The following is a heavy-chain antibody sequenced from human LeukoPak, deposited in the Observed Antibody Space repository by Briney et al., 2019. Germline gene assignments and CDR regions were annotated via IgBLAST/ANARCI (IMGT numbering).Heavy chain of an antibody. CDR1: GGSFSGYY. CDR3: ARGGYCSSTSCYDY. Sequence: SETLSLTCAVYGGSFSGYYWSWIRQPPGKGLEWIGEINHSGSTNYNPSLKGRVTISVDTSKNQFSLKLSSVTAADTAVYYCARGGYCSSTSCYDYWGQGTLVTVSS. J-gene: IGHJ4*02. D-gene: IGHD2-2*01. CDR2: INHSGST. V-gene: IGHV4-34*01.